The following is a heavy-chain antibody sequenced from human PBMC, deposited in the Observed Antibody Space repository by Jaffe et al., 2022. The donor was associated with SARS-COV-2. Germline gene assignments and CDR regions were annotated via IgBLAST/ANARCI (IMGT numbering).Heavy chain of an antibody. J-gene: IGHJ4*02. Sequence: QVQLVESGGGVVQPGRSMRLSCAASGFSFSTYGIHWVRQAPGKGLAWVALISYDGNNEFYADSAKGRFTISRDNSKNTVYLQINSLRDEDTAVYYCARGSSSAWLAIDHWGQGTLVAVSS. CDR3: ARGSSSAWLAIDH. D-gene: IGHD6-19*01. V-gene: IGHV3-30*03. CDR1: GFSFSTYG. CDR2: ISYDGNNE.